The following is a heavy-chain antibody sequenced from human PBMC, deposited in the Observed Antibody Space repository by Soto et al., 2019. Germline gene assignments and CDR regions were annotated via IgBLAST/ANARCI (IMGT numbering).Heavy chain of an antibody. CDR2: FYHSGNS. CDR3: ARISSVDPYGYVNGGLDV. J-gene: IGHJ6*02. Sequence: TSETLSLTCSVSGGSIRSYHWSWIRQSPEKGLEWIGYFYHSGNSNYNPSLKSRVTISVDTSKNQLSLSLRSVTAADTAVYFCARISSVDPYGYVNGGLDVWGQGTTVTVSS. CDR1: GGSIRSYH. D-gene: IGHD5-18*01. V-gene: IGHV4-59*01.